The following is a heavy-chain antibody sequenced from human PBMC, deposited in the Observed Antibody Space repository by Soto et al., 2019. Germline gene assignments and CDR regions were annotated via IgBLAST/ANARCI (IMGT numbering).Heavy chain of an antibody. CDR2: INSDGSST. Sequence: TGGSLRLSCAASGFTFSSYWMHWVRQAPGKGLVWVSRINSDGSSTSYADSVKGRFTISRDNAKNTLYLQMNSLRAEDTAVYYCARDGSPGYYYDSSGYSDYWGQGTLVTVSS. CDR3: ARDGSPGYYYDSSGYSDY. J-gene: IGHJ4*02. D-gene: IGHD3-22*01. CDR1: GFTFSSYW. V-gene: IGHV3-74*01.